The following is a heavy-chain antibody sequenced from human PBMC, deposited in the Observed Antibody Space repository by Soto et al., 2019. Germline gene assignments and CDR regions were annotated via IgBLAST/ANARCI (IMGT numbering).Heavy chain of an antibody. V-gene: IGHV4-59*08. J-gene: IGHJ5*02. Sequence: SETLSLTCTVSGGSISSYSWSWIRQPPGKGLEWIGYIYYSGSTNYNPSLKSRVTISVDTSKNQFSLKLSSVTAADTAVYYCARGVRGVIIKASWFDPWGQGTLVTVSS. CDR2: IYYSGST. CDR1: GGSISSYS. CDR3: ARGVRGVIIKASWFDP. D-gene: IGHD3-10*02.